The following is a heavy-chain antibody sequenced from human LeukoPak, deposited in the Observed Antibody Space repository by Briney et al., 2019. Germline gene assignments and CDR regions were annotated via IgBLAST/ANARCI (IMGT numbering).Heavy chain of an antibody. CDR1: GYSLRSGYF. CDR2: IDHSGST. D-gene: IGHD3-22*01. Sequence: SETLSLTCTVSGYSLRSGYFWGWIRQPPGRGLEWIGGIDHSGSTYYNPSLKTRVTISVDTSNNQFSLKLSSVTAADTAVYFCARDVQYYYDGNNWFDPWGQGTLVTVSS. J-gene: IGHJ5*02. CDR3: ARDVQYYYDGNNWFDP. V-gene: IGHV4-38-2*02.